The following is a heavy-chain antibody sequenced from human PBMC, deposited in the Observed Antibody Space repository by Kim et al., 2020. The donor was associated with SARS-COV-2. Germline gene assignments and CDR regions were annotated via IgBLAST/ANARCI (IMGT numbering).Heavy chain of an antibody. CDR3: TTDFGWFGEPTLGY. D-gene: IGHD3-10*01. CDR2: IKSKTDGGTT. Sequence: GGSLRLSCAASGFTFSNAWMSWVRQAPGKGLEWVGRIKSKTDGGTTDYAAPVKGRFTISRDDSKNTLYLQMNSLKTEDTAVYYCTTDFGWFGEPTLGYWGQGTLVSVSS. CDR1: GFTFSNAW. V-gene: IGHV3-15*01. J-gene: IGHJ4*02.